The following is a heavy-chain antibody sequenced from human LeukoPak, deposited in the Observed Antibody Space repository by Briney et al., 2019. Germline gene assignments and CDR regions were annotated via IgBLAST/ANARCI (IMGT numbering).Heavy chain of an antibody. V-gene: IGHV3-30*03. J-gene: IGHJ6*02. CDR2: ISSDGKNK. Sequence: GGSLRLSCAASGFIFSTYGMHCVRQAPGKGLEWVAIISSDGKNKDYIDSVQGRFTISRDNSKNTLYLELNSLRTEDTAVYYCATSEDFDLLSGYTPYNYGMDVWGPGTTVTVSS. CDR1: GFIFSTYG. CDR3: ATSEDFDLLSGYTPYNYGMDV. D-gene: IGHD3-9*01.